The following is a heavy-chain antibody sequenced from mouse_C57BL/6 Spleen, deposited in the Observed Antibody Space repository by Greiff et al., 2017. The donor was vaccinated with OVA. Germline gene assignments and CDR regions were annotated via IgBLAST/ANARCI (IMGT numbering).Heavy chain of an antibody. CDR1: GFSLTSYG. J-gene: IGHJ4*01. V-gene: IGHV2-2*01. CDR3: ASLGSNYAMDY. Sequence: QVQLQQSGPGLVQPSQSLSITCTVSGFSLTSYGVHWVRQSPGKGLEWLGVIWSGGSTDDNAAFIARLSISKDNSKGQVFFKMNSLQADDTSIYYCASLGSNYAMDYWGQGTSVTVSS. D-gene: IGHD1-1*01. CDR2: IWSGGST.